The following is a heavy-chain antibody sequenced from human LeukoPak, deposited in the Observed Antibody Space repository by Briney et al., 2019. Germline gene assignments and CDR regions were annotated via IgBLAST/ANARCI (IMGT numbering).Heavy chain of an antibody. CDR3: VSDRSDGGYPESNGYPTFDL. Sequence: KPGASVKVSCKVSGYALSESSIHWVRQTPGEGFEWMGGFDPEYVEITYAQKFRGRVTMTEDTSTDTAYMELINLRSDDTAVYYCVSDRSDGGYPESNGYPTFDLWGRGTLLTVSS. J-gene: IGHJ2*01. CDR2: FDPEYVEI. CDR1: GYALSESS. V-gene: IGHV1-24*01. D-gene: IGHD5-24*01.